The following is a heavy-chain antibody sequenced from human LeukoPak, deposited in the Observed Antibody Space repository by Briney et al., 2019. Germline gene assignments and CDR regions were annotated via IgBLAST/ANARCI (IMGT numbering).Heavy chain of an antibody. J-gene: IGHJ6*02. CDR2: ISGSGGST. CDR1: EFTFSSYA. CDR3: AKDHVPDTAIDFYFYGMHV. Sequence: GGSLRLSCAASEFTFSSYAMRWVSQAPGKGLECVSAISGSGGSTYYADSVKGRFTISRDNSKDMLYLQMNSLRAEDTAEYYSAKDHVPDTAIDFYFYGMHVWGQGTTVTVS. V-gene: IGHV3-23*01. D-gene: IGHD5-18*01.